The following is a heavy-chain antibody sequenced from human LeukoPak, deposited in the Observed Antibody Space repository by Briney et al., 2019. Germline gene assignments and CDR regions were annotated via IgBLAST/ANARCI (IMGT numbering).Heavy chain of an antibody. Sequence: PGGSLRLSCAASGFNFNTYGMHWVRQTPGKGLEGVAVIWHDGSDEYYADSVKGRFTISRDNSKSLVYLQMDSLRDEDTAVYYCAGEVVRDVSGVDYTWLDPWGQGTLVFVS. CDR1: GFNFNTYG. CDR3: AGEVVRDVSGVDYTWLDP. V-gene: IGHV3-33*01. J-gene: IGHJ5*02. D-gene: IGHD2-8*01. CDR2: IWHDGSDE.